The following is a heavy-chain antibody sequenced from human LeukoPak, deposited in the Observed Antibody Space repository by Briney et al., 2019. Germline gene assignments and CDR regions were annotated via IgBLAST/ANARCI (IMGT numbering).Heavy chain of an antibody. Sequence: GASVKVSCKASRYTFTSYYMHWVRQAPGQGLEWMGIINPSGGSTSYAQKFQGRVTMTRDTSTSTVYMELTSLRSEDTAVYYCARDTAVIAYYYYGMDVWGQGTTVTVSS. CDR2: INPSGGST. D-gene: IGHD5-18*01. CDR1: RYTFTSYY. J-gene: IGHJ6*02. V-gene: IGHV1-46*01. CDR3: ARDTAVIAYYYYGMDV.